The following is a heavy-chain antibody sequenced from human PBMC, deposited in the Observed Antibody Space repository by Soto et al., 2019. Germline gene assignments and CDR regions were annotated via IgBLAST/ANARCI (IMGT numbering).Heavy chain of an antibody. V-gene: IGHV3-30-3*01. D-gene: IGHD5-12*01. CDR3: TRAGNGYKYYFDY. Sequence: QVQLVESGGGVVQPGRSLRLSCAASGFIVNGYGLHWGRQAPGKGLEWVAMISYDGSSKYYADSVKGRFTISRDNYKNTMYLQMNSLRPEDTAVYYCTRAGNGYKYYFDYWGQGTLVTVSS. CDR2: ISYDGSSK. CDR1: GFIVNGYG. J-gene: IGHJ4*02.